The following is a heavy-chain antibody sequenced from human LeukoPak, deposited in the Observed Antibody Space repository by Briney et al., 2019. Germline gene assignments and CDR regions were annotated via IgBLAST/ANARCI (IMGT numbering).Heavy chain of an antibody. CDR3: ARQDASGTYDAFDV. Sequence: KSGASLQISCHTSGYLFKSYWIAWGRQRPGKGLEWMGIIYPGDSDTRYSPSFQGRVTISADKSINTAYLLWSSLQASDTATYYCARQDASGTYDAFDVWGQGTVVTV. D-gene: IGHD3-10*01. CDR2: IYPGDSDT. V-gene: IGHV5-51*01. CDR1: GYLFKSYW. J-gene: IGHJ3*01.